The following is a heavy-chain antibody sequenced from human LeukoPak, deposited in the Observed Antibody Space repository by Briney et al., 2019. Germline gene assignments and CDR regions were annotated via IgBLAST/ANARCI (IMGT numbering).Heavy chain of an antibody. Sequence: PGGSLRLSCAGYGFTLSNYWMNWVRQAPGKGLEWVANINQDGSEKYYVDSVKGRFTISRDSAKNSLYLQMNSLRAEDTAVYYCARDLNSPYSSGWPYDAFDIWGQGTMVTVSS. CDR3: ARDLNSPYSSGWPYDAFDI. J-gene: IGHJ3*02. CDR2: INQDGSEK. CDR1: GFTLSNYW. V-gene: IGHV3-7*01. D-gene: IGHD6-19*01.